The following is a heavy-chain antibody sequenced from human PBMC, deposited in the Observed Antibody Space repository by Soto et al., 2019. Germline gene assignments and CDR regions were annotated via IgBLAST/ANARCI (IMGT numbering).Heavy chain of an antibody. D-gene: IGHD3-22*01. CDR1: GFTFSSYS. Sequence: PGGSLRLSCAASGFTFSSYSMNWVRQAPGKGLEWVSYISSSSSTIYYADSVKGRFTISRDNAKNSLYLQMNSLRDEDTAVYYCARSGGGEYYDSSGYPEIFDYWGQGTLVTVSS. J-gene: IGHJ4*02. CDR2: ISSSSSTI. V-gene: IGHV3-48*02. CDR3: ARSGGGEYYDSSGYPEIFDY.